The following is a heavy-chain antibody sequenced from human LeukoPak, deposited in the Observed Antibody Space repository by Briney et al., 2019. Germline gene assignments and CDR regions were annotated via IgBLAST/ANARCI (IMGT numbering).Heavy chain of an antibody. V-gene: IGHV4-34*01. Sequence: SETLSLTCAVFGGSFTTYYWTWIRQPPGKGLEWIGEFHHSGRTNYKPSLRSRVTISLDTPKNQFSLNLRSVTAADTAVYYCARGLSSGWVDYWGQGTLVTVSS. CDR1: GGSFTTYY. J-gene: IGHJ4*02. CDR3: ARGLSSGWVDY. CDR2: FHHSGRT. D-gene: IGHD6-19*01.